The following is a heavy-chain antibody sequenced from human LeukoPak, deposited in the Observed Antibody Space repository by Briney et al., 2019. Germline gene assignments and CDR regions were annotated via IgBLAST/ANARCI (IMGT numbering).Heavy chain of an antibody. D-gene: IGHD3-3*01. J-gene: IGHJ6*02. CDR2: ISAYNGNT. Sequence: ASVKVSCKASGYTFNSYGISWVRQAPGQGLEWMGWISAYNGNTNYAQKLQGRVTMTTDTSTSTAYMELRSLRSDDTAVYYCARDNDFWIGHTLPYYYGMDVWGQGTTVTVSS. CDR1: GYTFNSYG. V-gene: IGHV1-18*01. CDR3: ARDNDFWIGHTLPYYYGMDV.